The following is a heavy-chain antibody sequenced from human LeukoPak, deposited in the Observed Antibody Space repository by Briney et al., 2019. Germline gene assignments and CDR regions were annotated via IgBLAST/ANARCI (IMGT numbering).Heavy chain of an antibody. V-gene: IGHV1-18*01. Sequence: ASVKVSCKASGYTLTIYGISWVRQAPGQGREWMGWISAYNGNTKYAQKRQGRVTMTTDTSTSTAYMELRSLRSDDTAVYYCARAGITGTILMYYYYYYMDVWGKRTTVSVSS. CDR2: ISAYNGNT. J-gene: IGHJ6*03. CDR1: GYTLTIYG. D-gene: IGHD1-7*01. CDR3: ARAGITGTILMYYYYYYMDV.